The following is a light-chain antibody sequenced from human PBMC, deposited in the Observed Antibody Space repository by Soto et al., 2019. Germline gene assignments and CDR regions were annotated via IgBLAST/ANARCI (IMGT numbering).Light chain of an antibody. CDR2: GAS. CDR1: QRVGSN. J-gene: IGKJ1*01. V-gene: IGKV3-15*01. CDR3: QQYNNWPPDRT. Sequence: EIVMTQSPATLSVSPGERATLSCRASQRVGSNLAWYQQKPGQAPRLLIYGASTRATGIPARFSGSGSGTEFTLPISSLQSEDFAIYFCQQYNNWPPDRTFGQGTKVEIK.